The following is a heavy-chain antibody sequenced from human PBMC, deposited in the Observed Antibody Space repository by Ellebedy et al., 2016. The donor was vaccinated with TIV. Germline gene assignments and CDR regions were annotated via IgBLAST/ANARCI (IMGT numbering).Heavy chain of an antibody. CDR2: INPSGDTT. CDR1: GLTFSTYA. Sequence: PGGSLRLSCAASGLTFSTYAMGWVRQAPGKGLEWVSAINPSGDTTYYADFVMGRFTISRDNSKNTLYLQMNSLRAEDTAVYYCATEYDSSGFKGYWGQGTLVTVSS. D-gene: IGHD3-22*01. CDR3: ATEYDSSGFKGY. J-gene: IGHJ4*02. V-gene: IGHV3-23*01.